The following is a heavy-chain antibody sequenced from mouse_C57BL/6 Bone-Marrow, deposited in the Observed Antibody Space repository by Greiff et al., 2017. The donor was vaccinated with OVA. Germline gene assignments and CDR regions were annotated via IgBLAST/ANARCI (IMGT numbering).Heavy chain of an antibody. D-gene: IGHD2-3*01. V-gene: IGHV1-64*01. CDR3: ARSDGPWFAY. CDR1: GYTFTSYW. Sequence: VKLQQPGAELVKPGASVKLSCKASGYTFTSYWMHWVKQRPGQGLEWIGMIHPNSGSTNYNEKFKSKATLTVDKSSSTAYMQLSSLTSEDSAVYYCARSDGPWFAYWGQGTLVTVSA. CDR2: IHPNSGST. J-gene: IGHJ3*01.